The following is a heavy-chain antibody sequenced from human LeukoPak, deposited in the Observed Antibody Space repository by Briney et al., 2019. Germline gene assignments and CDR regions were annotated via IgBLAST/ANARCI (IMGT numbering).Heavy chain of an antibody. J-gene: IGHJ4*02. V-gene: IGHV3-74*01. CDR1: GFTFSSYW. D-gene: IGHD4/OR15-4a*01. Sequence: PGGSLRLSCAASGFTFSSYWMHWVRHAPGKGLVWVSRINSDGSSTSYADSVKGRFTISRDNAKNTLYLQMNSLRAEDTAVYYCARDDYGGPIDYWGQGTLVTVSS. CDR3: ARDDYGGPIDY. CDR2: INSDGSST.